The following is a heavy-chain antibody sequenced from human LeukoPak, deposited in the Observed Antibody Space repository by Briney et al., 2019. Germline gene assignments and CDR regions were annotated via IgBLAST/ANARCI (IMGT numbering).Heavy chain of an antibody. J-gene: IGHJ5*02. V-gene: IGHV4-59*01. CDR1: XDSINTNS. CDR2: IYYSGTT. CDR3: ARTITMDSFDP. D-gene: IGHD3-10*01. Sequence: SETLSLTCTVSXDSINTNSWIWIRQPPGKRLEWIGSIYYSGTTNYSPSLKSRVTISIDTSKNQFSLKLSSVTAADTAVYYCARTITMDSFDPWGQGTLVTVSS.